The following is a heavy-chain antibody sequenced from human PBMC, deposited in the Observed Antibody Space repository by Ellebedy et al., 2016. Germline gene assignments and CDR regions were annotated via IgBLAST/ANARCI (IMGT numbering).Heavy chain of an antibody. CDR1: SGSFSDYF. CDR3: ARGVPLLYCSSTSCPLDY. J-gene: IGHJ4*02. V-gene: IGHV4-34*01. CDR2: INHSGDT. D-gene: IGHD2-2*01. Sequence: SETLSLTCAVHSGSFSDYFRSWIRQPPGKGLEWIGEINHSGDTNYNPSLKSRVIISVDTSKNQFSLKLTSVTAAETAVYYCARGVPLLYCSSTSCPLDYWGQGTLVTVSS.